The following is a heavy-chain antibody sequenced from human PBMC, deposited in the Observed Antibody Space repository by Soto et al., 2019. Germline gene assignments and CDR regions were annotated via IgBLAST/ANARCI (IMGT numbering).Heavy chain of an antibody. CDR3: ARERDSWYYFDY. Sequence: ASVKVSCKASGYTFTDYYIHWVRQAPGQGLEWMGWINPNSGGTNYAQKFQGWVTMTRDTSISTAYMELSRLRSDDTAVYYCARERDSWYYFDYWGQGTLVTVSS. CDR2: INPNSGGT. V-gene: IGHV1-2*04. CDR1: GYTFTDYY. J-gene: IGHJ4*02. D-gene: IGHD6-13*01.